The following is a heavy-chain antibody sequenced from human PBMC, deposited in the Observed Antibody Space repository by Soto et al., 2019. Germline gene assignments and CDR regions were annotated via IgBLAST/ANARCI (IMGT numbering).Heavy chain of an antibody. CDR2: INPSGGST. Sequence: ASVKVSCKASGYTFTSYYMHWVRQAPGQGLEWMGIINPSGGSTSYAQKFQGRVTMTEDTSTDTAYMELSSLRSEDTAVYYCATEAPRTSYGPSGIFDYWGQGTLVTVSS. D-gene: IGHD1-26*01. CDR3: ATEAPRTSYGPSGIFDY. J-gene: IGHJ4*02. CDR1: GYTFTSYY. V-gene: IGHV1-46*01.